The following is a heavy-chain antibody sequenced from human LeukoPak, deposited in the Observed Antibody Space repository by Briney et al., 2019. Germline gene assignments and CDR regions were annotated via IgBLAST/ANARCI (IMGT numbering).Heavy chain of an antibody. Sequence: PSETLSLTCAVYGGSFSGYYWGWIRQPPGKGLEWIGSIYHSGSTYYNPSLKSRVTISVDTSKNQFSLKLSSVTAADTAVYYCARVGDLIVVVTHFDYWGQGTLVTVSS. V-gene: IGHV4-38-2*01. CDR2: IYHSGST. CDR1: GGSFSGYY. D-gene: IGHD2-21*02. CDR3: ARVGDLIVVVTHFDY. J-gene: IGHJ4*02.